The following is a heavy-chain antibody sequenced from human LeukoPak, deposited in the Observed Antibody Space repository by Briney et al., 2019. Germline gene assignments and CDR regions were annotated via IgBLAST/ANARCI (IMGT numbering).Heavy chain of an antibody. CDR2: IYTSGST. D-gene: IGHD2-2*01. CDR3: ARAPKYRSSTSCWVPGYYYYYMDV. J-gene: IGHJ6*03. Sequence: TSETLSLTCTVSGGSISSYYWSWIRQPAGKGLEWIGRIYTSGSTNYNPSLKSRVTMSVDTSKNQFSLKLSSVTAADTAVYYCARAPKYRSSTSCWVPGYYYYYMDVWGKGTTVTVSS. V-gene: IGHV4-4*07. CDR1: GGSISSYY.